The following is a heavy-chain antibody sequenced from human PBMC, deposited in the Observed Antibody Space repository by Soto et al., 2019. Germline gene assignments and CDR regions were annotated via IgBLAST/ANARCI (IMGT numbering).Heavy chain of an antibody. CDR3: ARVCTTGTTSWFDP. V-gene: IGHV4-34*01. D-gene: IGHD1-1*01. CDR2: INHSGST. J-gene: IGHJ5*02. Sequence: SETLSLTCAVYGGSFSGYYWSWIRQPPGKGLEWIGEINHSGSTNYNPSLKSRVTISVDTSKNQFSLKLTSVTAADTAVYYCARVCTTGTTSWFDPWGQGTLVTVSS. CDR1: GGSFSGYY.